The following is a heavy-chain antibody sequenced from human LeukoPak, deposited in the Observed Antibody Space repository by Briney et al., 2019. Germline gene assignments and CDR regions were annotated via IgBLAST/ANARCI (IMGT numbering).Heavy chain of an antibody. CDR1: GFTFTTSG. D-gene: IGHD2-15*01. CDR2: IRYDGSNK. Sequence: GGSLRLSCAASGFTFTTSGMHWVRQAPGKGLEWVAFIRYDGSNKYYADSVKGRFTISRDNAKNTLYLQMNSLRAEDTAVYYCARGLLGIDYWGQGTLVTVSS. J-gene: IGHJ4*02. CDR3: ARGLLGIDY. V-gene: IGHV3-30*02.